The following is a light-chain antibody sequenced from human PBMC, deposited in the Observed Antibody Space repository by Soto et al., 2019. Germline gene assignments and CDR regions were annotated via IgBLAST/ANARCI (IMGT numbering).Light chain of an antibody. J-gene: IGKJ1*01. CDR1: QGIGNY. CDR3: QKFNSAPPWT. CDR2: SAS. V-gene: IGKV1-27*01. Sequence: DIQMTQSPSSLSASVGDRVTITCRASQGIGNYLAWYQQKPGKVPNLLIYSASTLRSGVPSRFSGSGSGTHYTLTISSLQPEDVATYYCQKFNSAPPWTFGQGTKVEIK.